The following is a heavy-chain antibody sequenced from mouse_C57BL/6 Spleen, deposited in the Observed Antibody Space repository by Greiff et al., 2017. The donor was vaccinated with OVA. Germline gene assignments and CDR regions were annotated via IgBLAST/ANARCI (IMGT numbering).Heavy chain of an antibody. D-gene: IGHD1-1*01. V-gene: IGHV5-4*01. CDR1: GFTFSSYA. J-gene: IGHJ1*03. Sequence: EVQGVESGGGLVKPGGSLKLSCAASGFTFSSYAMSWVRQTPEKRLEWVATISDGGSYTSYPDHVQGRFTISRDNAKNNLYLQMSHLKSEDTAMDYCARDHGGRSLYWYCEVWGTGTTVTVSS. CDR2: ISDGGSYT. CDR3: ARDHGGRSLYWYCEV.